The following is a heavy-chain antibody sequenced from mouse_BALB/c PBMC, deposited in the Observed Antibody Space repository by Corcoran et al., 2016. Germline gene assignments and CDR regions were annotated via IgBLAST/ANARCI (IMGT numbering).Heavy chain of an antibody. D-gene: IGHD1-1*01. CDR2: IDPANGNT. Sequence: EVQLQQSGAELVKPGASVKLSCTASGFNIKDTYMHWVKQRPEQGLEWIGRIDPANGNTKYDPKFQGKATITADTYSNTAYLQLSSLTSEDTAVYYCASPGSSPRYFDVWGAGTTVTAFS. CDR1: GFNIKDTY. J-gene: IGHJ1*01. V-gene: IGHV14-3*02. CDR3: ASPGSSPRYFDV.